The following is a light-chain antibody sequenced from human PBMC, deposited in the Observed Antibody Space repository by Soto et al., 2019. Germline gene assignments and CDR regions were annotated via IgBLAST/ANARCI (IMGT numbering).Light chain of an antibody. CDR2: DAS. CDR3: QQRSNWPIT. CDR1: QSVSSAY. J-gene: IGKJ5*01. V-gene: IGKV3-11*01. Sequence: IVLTQSPGTLSLSPGERATLSCRASQSVSSAYLAWYQQKPGQDPRLLIYDASNRATGITARFSGSGSGTDFTLTIRSLEPEEFAVYYCQQRSNWPITFGQGTRLEI.